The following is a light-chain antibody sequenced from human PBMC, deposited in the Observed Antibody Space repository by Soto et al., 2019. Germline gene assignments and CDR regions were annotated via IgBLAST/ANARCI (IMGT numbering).Light chain of an antibody. CDR1: QDIRKY. Sequence: DIQMTQSPSSLSASVGDRVTITCQASQDIRKYLNWYQQKPGKPPKLLIYDASTLETGVPPRFSGSGSGTDFSLTINGLQPEDFVTYYWQQYESLFTFGRGTKVDMK. V-gene: IGKV1-33*01. J-gene: IGKJ3*01. CDR3: QQYESLFT. CDR2: DAS.